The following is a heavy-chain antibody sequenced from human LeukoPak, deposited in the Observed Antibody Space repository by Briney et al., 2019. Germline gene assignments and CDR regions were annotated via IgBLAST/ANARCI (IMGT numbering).Heavy chain of an antibody. CDR3: ARGRYPDAFDI. D-gene: IGHD3-9*01. V-gene: IGHV3-53*01. CDR1: GFTFSGYW. J-gene: IGHJ3*02. Sequence: PGGSLRLSCAASGFTFSGYWMYWVRQAPGKGLEWVSVIYSGGSTYYADSVKGRFTISRDNSKNTLYLQMNSLRAEDTAVYYCARGRYPDAFDIWGQGTMVTVSS. CDR2: IYSGGST.